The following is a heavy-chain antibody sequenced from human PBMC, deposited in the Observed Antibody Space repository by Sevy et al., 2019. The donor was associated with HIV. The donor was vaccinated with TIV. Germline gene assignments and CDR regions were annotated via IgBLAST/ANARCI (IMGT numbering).Heavy chain of an antibody. CDR2: ISYDGSNK. V-gene: IGHV3-30-3*01. Sequence: GGSLRLSCAASGFTFSSYAMHWVRQAPGKGLEWVAVISYDGSNKYYADSVKGRFTISRDNSKNTLYLQMNSLRAEDTAVYYCGRDVKTTLCGSYFCSSGIGYWGQGTLVTVSS. D-gene: IGHD1-26*01. CDR1: GFTFSSYA. CDR3: GRDVKTTLCGSYFCSSGIGY. J-gene: IGHJ4*02.